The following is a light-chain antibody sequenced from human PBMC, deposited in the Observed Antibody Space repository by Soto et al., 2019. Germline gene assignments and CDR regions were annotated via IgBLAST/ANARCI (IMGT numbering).Light chain of an antibody. J-gene: IGKJ1*01. CDR1: QSVNKW. CDR2: DAS. CDR3: QQYNSYSPWT. Sequence: EIPMTQPNFTLAESGLEGVKIICTSSQSVNKWLAWFQQKPGKVPKLLIFDASTLQTGVPSRFGGGGSGTEFTLTISGLQPDDFATYYCQQYNSYSPWTFGPGTKVDIK. V-gene: IGKV1-5*02.